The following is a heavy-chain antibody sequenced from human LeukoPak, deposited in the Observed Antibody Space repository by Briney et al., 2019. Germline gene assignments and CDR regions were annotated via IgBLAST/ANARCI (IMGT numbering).Heavy chain of an antibody. V-gene: IGHV4-4*09. CDR2: IYTSGST. CDR1: GVSISSYY. CDR3: ARSYYDFWSGYYSVDAFDI. J-gene: IGHJ3*02. D-gene: IGHD3-3*01. Sequence: SETLSLTCTVSGVSISSYYWSWIRQPPGKGLEWIGYIYTSGSTNYNPSLKSRVTISVDTSKNQFSLKLSSVAAADTAVYYCARSYYDFWSGYYSVDAFDIWGQGTMVTVSS.